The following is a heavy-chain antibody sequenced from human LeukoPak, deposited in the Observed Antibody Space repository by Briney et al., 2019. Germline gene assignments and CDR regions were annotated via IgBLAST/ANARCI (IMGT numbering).Heavy chain of an antibody. D-gene: IGHD2-2*03. CDR1: GFTFTTYG. J-gene: IGHJ4*02. CDR3: AKDSGWILFDD. V-gene: IGHV3-23*01. CDR2: IGGSGTRT. Sequence: GGSLRLSCSASGFTFTTYGMNWVRQAPGKGLEWVSGIGGSGTRTYYADSVKGRFTISKDNSKNTLYLQMNSLRDEDTAVYYCAKDSGWILFDDWGQGTLVTVSS.